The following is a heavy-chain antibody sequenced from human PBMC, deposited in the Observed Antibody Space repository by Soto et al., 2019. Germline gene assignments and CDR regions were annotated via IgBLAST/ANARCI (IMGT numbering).Heavy chain of an antibody. V-gene: IGHV3-33*01. J-gene: IGHJ6*03. CDR3: ASTGNQSKYRNKNYYYYMDV. Sequence: GKGLEWVAVIWSDGSNKYYGDSVKGRFTISRDTSKYTLYLQTNSLRAEDTAVYYCASTGNQSKYRNKNYYYYMDVWGKGTTVTVSS. CDR2: IWSDGSNK. D-gene: IGHD3-16*02.